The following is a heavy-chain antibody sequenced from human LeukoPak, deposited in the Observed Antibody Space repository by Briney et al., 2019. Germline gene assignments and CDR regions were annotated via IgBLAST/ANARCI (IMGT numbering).Heavy chain of an antibody. CDR3: ARNVPSRIVVVTALYYFDY. D-gene: IGHD2-21*02. V-gene: IGHV4-59*12. Sequence: SETLSLTCTVSGGSISSYYWSWIRQPPGKGLEWIGYIYYSGSTNYNPSLKSRVTISVDTSKNQFPLKLSSVTAADTAVYYCARNVPSRIVVVTALYYFDYWGQGTLVTVSS. J-gene: IGHJ4*02. CDR1: GGSISSYY. CDR2: IYYSGST.